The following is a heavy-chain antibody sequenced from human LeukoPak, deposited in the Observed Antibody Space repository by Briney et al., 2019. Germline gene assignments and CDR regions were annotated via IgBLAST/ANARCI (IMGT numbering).Heavy chain of an antibody. CDR1: GYTFTSYG. D-gene: IGHD3-16*02. CDR2: ISAYNGNT. V-gene: IGHV1-18*01. CDR3: ARDVTFGGVIVKGTSGY. J-gene: IGHJ4*02. Sequence: VASVKVSCKASGYTFTSYGISWVRQAPGQGLEWMGWISAYNGNTNYAQKLQGRVTMTTDTSTSTAYMELRSLRSDDTAVYYCARDVTFGGVIVKGTSGYWGQRTLVTVSS.